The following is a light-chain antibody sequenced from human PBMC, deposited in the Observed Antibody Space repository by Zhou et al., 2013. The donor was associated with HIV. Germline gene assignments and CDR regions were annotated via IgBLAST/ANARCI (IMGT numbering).Light chain of an antibody. V-gene: IGKV3-20*01. CDR3: QLYGSSPLFT. CDR1: QSISSTY. CDR2: GTS. J-gene: IGKJ3*01. Sequence: EFVLTQSPDTLSLSPGETATLSCRASQSISSTYSHWYQQKPGQAPRLLIYGTSNRATGIPDRFSGSGSGTDFTLTISTLEPEDFAVYYCQLYGSSPLFTFGPGTKWISN.